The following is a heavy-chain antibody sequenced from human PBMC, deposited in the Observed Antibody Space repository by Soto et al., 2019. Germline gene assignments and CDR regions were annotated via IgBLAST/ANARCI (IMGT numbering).Heavy chain of an antibody. D-gene: IGHD6-13*01. CDR2: ISWNSGSI. Sequence: SLRLSCAASGFTFDDYAMHWVRQAPGKGLEWVSGISWNSGSIGYADSVKGRFTISRDNAKNSLYLQMNSLRAEDTALYYCAKVAAVGFRQFDYWGQGTLVTVSS. CDR1: GFTFDDYA. CDR3: AKVAAVGFRQFDY. J-gene: IGHJ4*02. V-gene: IGHV3-9*01.